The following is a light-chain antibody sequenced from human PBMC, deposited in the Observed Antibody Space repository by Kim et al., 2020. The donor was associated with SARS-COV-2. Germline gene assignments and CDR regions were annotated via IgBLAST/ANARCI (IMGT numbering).Light chain of an antibody. CDR2: GSY. CDR1: RTVSTPF. Sequence: PGERATLSCKASRTVSTPFLAWYQQKPGQRPRLVIYGSYNRATDIPDRFSGSASGTDFTLTISRLEPEDFAVYYCQQYGTAPYTFGRGTKLEI. J-gene: IGKJ2*01. V-gene: IGKV3-20*01. CDR3: QQYGTAPYT.